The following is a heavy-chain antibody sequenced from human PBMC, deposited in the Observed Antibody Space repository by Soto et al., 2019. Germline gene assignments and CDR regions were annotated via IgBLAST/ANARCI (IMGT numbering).Heavy chain of an antibody. CDR1: GFTFSSYG. CDR3: ARRSPSWAFDI. Sequence: GGSLRLSCAASGFTFSSYGMSWVRQAPGKGLEWVSVISGSGSSTYYADSVKGRFTISRDNSKNTLYLQMSSLRAEDTAVYYCARRSPSWAFDIWGQRTMVTVSS. D-gene: IGHD2-15*01. CDR2: ISGSGSST. V-gene: IGHV3-23*01. J-gene: IGHJ3*02.